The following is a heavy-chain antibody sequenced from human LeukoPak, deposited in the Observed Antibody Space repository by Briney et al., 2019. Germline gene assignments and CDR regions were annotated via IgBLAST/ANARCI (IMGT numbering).Heavy chain of an antibody. J-gene: IGHJ4*02. Sequence: GGSLRLSCAASGFTFSSFGMHWVRQAPGKGLEWVAFIRYDGTDKYYADSVKGRSTISRDNSKNTLYLQMNSLRPEDTAVYYCAPRVVVITAPFDYWGQGTLVTVSS. D-gene: IGHD2-21*01. V-gene: IGHV3-30*02. CDR1: GFTFSSFG. CDR2: IRYDGTDK. CDR3: APRVVVITAPFDY.